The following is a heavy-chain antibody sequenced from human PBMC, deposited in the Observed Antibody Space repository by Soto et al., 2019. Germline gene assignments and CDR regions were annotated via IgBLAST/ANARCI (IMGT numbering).Heavy chain of an antibody. CDR2: ISHSGST. CDR1: GGSVGTPSYY. D-gene: IGHD6-19*01. Sequence: PSETLSLTCPVSGGSVGTPSYYWDWIRLSPGQGLEWIGYISHSGSTDYNPALKSRVTIFADTSKNELSLKLDSVTAADTAVYYCARGRYSSGWFDFWGQGILVTVSS. V-gene: IGHV4-61*01. J-gene: IGHJ4*02. CDR3: ARGRYSSGWFDF.